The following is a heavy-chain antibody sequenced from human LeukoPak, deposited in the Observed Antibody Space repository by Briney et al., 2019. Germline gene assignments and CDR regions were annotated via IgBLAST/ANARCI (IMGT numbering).Heavy chain of an antibody. CDR1: GFTFSSYS. Sequence: GGSLRLSCAASGFTFSSYSMNWVRQAPGKGLEWIAYISGSDSAIYYGDSVKGRFTISRDNAENSLYLQMNSLRAEDTALYYCVRDPFFSVPWGQGTLVTVSS. CDR3: VRDPFFSVP. CDR2: ISGSDSAI. V-gene: IGHV3-48*04. D-gene: IGHD2/OR15-2a*01. J-gene: IGHJ5*02.